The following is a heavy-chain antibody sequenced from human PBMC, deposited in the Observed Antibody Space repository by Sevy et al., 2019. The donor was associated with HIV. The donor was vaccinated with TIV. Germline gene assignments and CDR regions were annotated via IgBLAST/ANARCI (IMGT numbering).Heavy chain of an antibody. Sequence: GGSLRLSCAASGFTFSRYGMHWVRQAPGKGLEWVALISYDGSTKYYAESVKGRFTISRDNSKNTLYLQMSSLRAEDTAVFYCAKDPTLYALGSYQDYWGQGTLVTVSS. CDR2: ISYDGSTK. J-gene: IGHJ4*02. CDR3: AKDPTLYALGSYQDY. D-gene: IGHD3-10*01. CDR1: GFTFSRYG. V-gene: IGHV3-30*18.